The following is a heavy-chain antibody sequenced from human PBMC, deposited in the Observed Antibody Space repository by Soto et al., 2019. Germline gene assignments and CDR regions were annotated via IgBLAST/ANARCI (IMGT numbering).Heavy chain of an antibody. Sequence: ASVKVSCKASGFTFTSSAMQWVRQARGQRLEWIGWIVVGSGNTNYAQKFQERVTITRDMTTSTAYMELSSLRSEDTAVYYCTAMRDDYGDYDAFDIWGQGTMVTVSS. J-gene: IGHJ3*02. CDR1: GFTFTSSA. V-gene: IGHV1-58*02. CDR3: TAMRDDYGDYDAFDI. CDR2: IVVGSGNT. D-gene: IGHD4-17*01.